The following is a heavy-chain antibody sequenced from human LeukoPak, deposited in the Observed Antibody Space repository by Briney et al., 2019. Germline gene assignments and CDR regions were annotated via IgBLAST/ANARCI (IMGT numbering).Heavy chain of an antibody. V-gene: IGHV3-23*01. D-gene: IGHD3-3*01. CDR2: ISGSGGST. CDR1: GFTFSSYA. J-gene: IGHJ4*02. Sequence: GGSLRLSCAASGFTFSSYAMSWVRQAPGKGLEWVSAISGSGGSTYYAGSVKGRFTISRDNSKNTLYLQMNSLRAEDTAVYYCARVYQGVAIFDGIDYWGQGTLVTVSS. CDR3: ARVYQGVAIFDGIDY.